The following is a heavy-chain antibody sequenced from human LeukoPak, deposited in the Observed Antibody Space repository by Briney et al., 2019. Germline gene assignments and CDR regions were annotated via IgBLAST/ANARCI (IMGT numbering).Heavy chain of an antibody. J-gene: IGHJ4*02. CDR1: GFTFSSYN. D-gene: IGHD5-18*01. V-gene: IGHV3-21*01. Sequence: GGSLRLSCAAPGFTFSSYNMNWVRQAPGKGLEWVSSISSSSSFMFYADSMKGRFTISRDNAKRSLYLQMNSLRAEDTAVYYCARDPPPRGTAMVTGGDYWGQGTLVTVSS. CDR2: ISSSSSFM. CDR3: ARDPPPRGTAMVTGGDY.